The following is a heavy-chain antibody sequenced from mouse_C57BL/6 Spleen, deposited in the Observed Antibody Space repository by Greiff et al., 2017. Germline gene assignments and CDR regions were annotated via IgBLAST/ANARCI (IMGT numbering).Heavy chain of an antibody. CDR3: ARHGGYDGPPWYAD. D-gene: IGHD2-3*01. CDR1: GFTFSSYG. V-gene: IGHV5-6*01. CDR2: ISTGGSYT. J-gene: IGHJ3*01. Sequence: EVQVVESGGDLVKPGGSLKLSCAASGFTFSSYGMSWVRQTPDQRLEWVATISTGGSYTYYPDSVKGRFTLSRDNAKNTLYLQMSSLKSEDTAMYYCARHGGYDGPPWYADWGQGTLVTVSA.